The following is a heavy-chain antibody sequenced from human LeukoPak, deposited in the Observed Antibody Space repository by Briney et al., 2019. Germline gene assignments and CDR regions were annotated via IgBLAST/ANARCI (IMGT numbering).Heavy chain of an antibody. Sequence: PSETLSLTCTVSGGSISSGSYYWSWIRQPAGKGLEWIGRIYTSGSTNYNPSLKSRVTISVDTSKNQFSLKLSSVTAADTAVYYCARVTMVRGVIITNYYYYMDVWGKGTTVTISS. CDR1: GGSISSGSYY. V-gene: IGHV4-61*02. D-gene: IGHD3-10*01. CDR3: ARVTMVRGVIITNYYYYMDV. CDR2: IYTSGST. J-gene: IGHJ6*03.